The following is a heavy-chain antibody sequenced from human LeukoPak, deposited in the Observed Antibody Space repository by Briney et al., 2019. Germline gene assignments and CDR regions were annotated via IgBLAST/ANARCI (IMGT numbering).Heavy chain of an antibody. J-gene: IGHJ3*02. CDR1: GDSVSADSAT. CDR2: TYYRSNRSKWSS. D-gene: IGHD5-24*01. Sequence: SQTLSLTCVISGDSVSADSATWNWIRQSPSRGLEWLGRTYYRSNRSKWSSVYNPSVSSRIIISPDTSKNEFSLQLNSVTPEDTAVYYCARANWRAFDIWGQGTMVTVSS. CDR3: ARANWRAFDI. V-gene: IGHV6-1*01.